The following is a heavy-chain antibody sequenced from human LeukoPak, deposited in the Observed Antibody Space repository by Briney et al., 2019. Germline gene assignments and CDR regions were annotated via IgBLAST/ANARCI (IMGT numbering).Heavy chain of an antibody. CDR2: IYYTGST. V-gene: IGHV4-30-4*07. CDR3: ARAGNYGDYYWYFDL. D-gene: IGHD4-17*01. CDR1: GGSISRSGYS. Sequence: SETLSLTCAVSGGSISRSGYSWSWIRQPPGKGLDWIAYIYYTGSTYYNPSLKSRVTISLDTSKNQFSLKLTSVTAADTAVYYCARAGNYGDYYWYFDLWGRGTLVTVSS. J-gene: IGHJ2*01.